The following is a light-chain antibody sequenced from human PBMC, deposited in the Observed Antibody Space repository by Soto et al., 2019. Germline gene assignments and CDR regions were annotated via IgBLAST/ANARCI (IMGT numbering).Light chain of an antibody. Sequence: QSVLTQPPSVSAAPGQKVTISCSGSSSNIGNNYVSWYQQLPGTAPKLLIYDNNKRPSGIPDRFSGSESGTSATLGITGLQTGDEADYYCGTWDSSLSASYVFGTGTKLTVL. CDR1: SSNIGNNY. CDR2: DNN. V-gene: IGLV1-51*01. CDR3: GTWDSSLSASYV. J-gene: IGLJ1*01.